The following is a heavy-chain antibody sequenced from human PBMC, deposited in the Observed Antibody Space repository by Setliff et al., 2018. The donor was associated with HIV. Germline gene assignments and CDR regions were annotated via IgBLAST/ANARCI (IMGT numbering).Heavy chain of an antibody. CDR2: INHSGNT. J-gene: IGHJ4*02. CDR3: ARGLGRGSGTYYNPPGY. CDR1: DDSIKSDNYY. Sequence: SETLSLTCTVSDDSIKSDNYYWMWIRQSPGEGLEWIGEINHSGNTNYNPSLKSRVTMSGDTSKNQFSLNLTSVTAADTAVYFCARGLGRGSGTYYNPPGYWGPGTLVTVSS. V-gene: IGHV4-34*01. D-gene: IGHD3-10*01.